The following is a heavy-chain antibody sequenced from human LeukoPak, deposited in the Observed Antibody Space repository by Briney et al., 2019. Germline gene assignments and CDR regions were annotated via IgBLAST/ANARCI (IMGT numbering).Heavy chain of an antibody. CDR3: ARLDYYDSSGYDDY. Sequence: ASVKVSCKASGYTFTGYYMHWVRQAPGQGLEWMGWINPNSGGTNYAQKFQGRVTMTRDTSISTAYMELSRLRSDDTAVYHCARLDYYDSSGYDDYWGQGTLVTVSS. CDR2: INPNSGGT. V-gene: IGHV1-2*02. J-gene: IGHJ4*02. D-gene: IGHD3-22*01. CDR1: GYTFTGYY.